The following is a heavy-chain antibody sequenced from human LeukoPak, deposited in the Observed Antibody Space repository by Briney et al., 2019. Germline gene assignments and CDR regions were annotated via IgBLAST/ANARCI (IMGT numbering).Heavy chain of an antibody. Sequence: GGSLRLSCAASGFTFSTYWMSWVRQAPGKGLEWVANISKNGNEKYYADSVKGRFTISRDNDKNSLYLEMNSLRAEDTAVYYCATGGEVDRGVVSNGHLDYGGQGTVVTASS. CDR2: ISKNGNEK. J-gene: IGHJ4*02. D-gene: IGHD3-10*01. CDR3: ATGGEVDRGVVSNGHLDY. CDR1: GFTFSTYW. V-gene: IGHV3-7*01.